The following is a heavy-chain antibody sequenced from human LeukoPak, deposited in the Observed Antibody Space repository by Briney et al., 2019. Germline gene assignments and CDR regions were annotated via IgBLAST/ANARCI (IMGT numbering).Heavy chain of an antibody. V-gene: IGHV3-7*01. J-gene: IGHJ4*02. CDR3: ARDGLADCGDDCYSDFAY. CDR1: GFIFNTYW. CDR2: IKQDGSEK. D-gene: IGHD2-21*02. Sequence: GGSLKLSCAASGFIFNTYWMSWVRQVPGKGLEWVANIKQDGSEKYYLDSVKGRFTISRNNAKNSLYLQMNSLRAEDTAVYYCARDGLADCGDDCYSDFAYWGQGTLVTVSS.